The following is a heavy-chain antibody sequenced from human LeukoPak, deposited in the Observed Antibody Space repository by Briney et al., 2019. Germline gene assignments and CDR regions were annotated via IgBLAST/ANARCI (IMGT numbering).Heavy chain of an antibody. CDR1: GFTFSSYS. CDR2: ISSSSSYI. Sequence: GGSLRLSCAASGFTFSSYSMNWVRQAPGKGLEWVSSISSSSSYIYYADSVKGRFTISRDNAKNSLYLQMNSLRAEDTAVYYCARDPNPRIAAAGTDPPPSEAFDIWGQGTMVTVSS. V-gene: IGHV3-21*01. D-gene: IGHD6-13*01. J-gene: IGHJ3*02. CDR3: ARDPNPRIAAAGTDPPPSEAFDI.